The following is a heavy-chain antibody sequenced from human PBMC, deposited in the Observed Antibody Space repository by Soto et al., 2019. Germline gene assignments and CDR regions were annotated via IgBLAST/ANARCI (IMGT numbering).Heavy chain of an antibody. J-gene: IGHJ4*02. CDR3: AREVNTIFGVVINAAYFDY. V-gene: IGHV1-46*01. Sequence: ASVKVSCKASGYTFTSYYMHWVRQAPGQGLEWMGIINPSGGSTSYAQKFQGRVTMTRDTSTSTVYMELSSLRSEDTAVYYCAREVNTIFGVVINAAYFDYWGKGTLVTVSS. D-gene: IGHD3-3*01. CDR2: INPSGGST. CDR1: GYTFTSYY.